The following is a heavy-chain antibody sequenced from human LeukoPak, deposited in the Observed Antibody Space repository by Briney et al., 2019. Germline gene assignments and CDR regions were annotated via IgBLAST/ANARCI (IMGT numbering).Heavy chain of an antibody. D-gene: IGHD4-23*01. CDR3: AREPLDSGGNAFDY. V-gene: IGHV1-69*01. CDR2: ITPMFGTA. CDR1: GGSFSSYV. J-gene: IGHJ4*02. Sequence: GASVKVSCKASGGSFSSYVISWVRQAPGQGLEWMGGITPMFGTANYAQKFQGRVTVTADESTSTAYMELSSLRSEDTAVYYCAREPLDSGGNAFDYWGQGTLVTVSS.